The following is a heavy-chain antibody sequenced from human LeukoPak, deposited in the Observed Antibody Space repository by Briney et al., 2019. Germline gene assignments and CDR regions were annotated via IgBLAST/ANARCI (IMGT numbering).Heavy chain of an antibody. CDR1: GYTFTGYY. Sequence: ASVKVSCKASGYTFTGYYMHWVRQAPGQGLEWMGWINPNSGGTNYAQKLQGRVTMTRDTSISTAYMELSRLRSDDTAVYYCARGWGYYYYYYMDVWGKGTTVTVSS. D-gene: IGHD1-26*01. J-gene: IGHJ6*03. CDR3: ARGWGYYYYYYMDV. V-gene: IGHV1-2*02. CDR2: INPNSGGT.